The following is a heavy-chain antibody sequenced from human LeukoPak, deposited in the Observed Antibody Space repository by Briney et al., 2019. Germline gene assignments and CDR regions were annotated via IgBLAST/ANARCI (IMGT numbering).Heavy chain of an antibody. Sequence: PSETLSLTCTVSGGSISSYYWSWIRQPPGKGLEWIGYIYYSGSTNYNPSLKSRVTISVDTSKNQFSLKLSSVTAADTAVYYCARETVVPAAPDYWGQGTLVTVSS. CDR1: GGSISSYY. CDR3: ARETVVPAAPDY. V-gene: IGHV4-59*01. CDR2: IYYSGST. J-gene: IGHJ4*02. D-gene: IGHD2-2*01.